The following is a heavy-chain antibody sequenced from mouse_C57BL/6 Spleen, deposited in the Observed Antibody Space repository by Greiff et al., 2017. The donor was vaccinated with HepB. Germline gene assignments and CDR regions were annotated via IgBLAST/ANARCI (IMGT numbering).Heavy chain of an antibody. CDR3: ARSGGKTYYAMDY. D-gene: IGHD2-1*01. V-gene: IGHV1-54*01. Sequence: QVQLQQSGAELVRPGTSVKVSCKASGYAFTNYLIEWVKQRPGPGLEWIGVINPGSGGTNYNEKFKGKATLTADKSSSTAYMQLSSLTSEDSAVYFCARSGGKTYYAMDYWGQGTSVTVSS. J-gene: IGHJ4*01. CDR2: INPGSGGT. CDR1: GYAFTNYL.